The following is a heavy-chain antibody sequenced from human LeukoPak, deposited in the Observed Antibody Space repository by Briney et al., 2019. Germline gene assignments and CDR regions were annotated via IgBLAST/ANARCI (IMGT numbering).Heavy chain of an antibody. CDR1: GGSISSGDYY. D-gene: IGHD5-12*01. J-gene: IGHJ5*02. V-gene: IGHV4-30-4*01. Sequence: SETLSLTCTVSGGSISSGDYYWSWIRQPPGKGLEWIGYIYYSGSTYYNPSLKSRVTISVDTSKNQFSLKLSSVTAADTAVYYCARVGGYSGYAKSYNWFDPWGQGTLVTVSS. CDR2: IYYSGST. CDR3: ARVGGYSGYAKSYNWFDP.